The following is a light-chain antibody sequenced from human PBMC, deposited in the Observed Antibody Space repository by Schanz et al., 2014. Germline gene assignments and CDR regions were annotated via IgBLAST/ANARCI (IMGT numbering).Light chain of an antibody. CDR1: QSLNTN. J-gene: IGKJ3*01. CDR3: QQYNDWPPFT. V-gene: IGKV3-15*01. CDR2: HAS. Sequence: EIMMTQSPATLSVSPGERATLSCRASQSLNTNLAWYQQKPGQAPRLLIYHASTRATGIPARFSGSGSGTEFTLTISSLQSEDSAIYYCQQYNDWPPFTFGPGTKVDLK.